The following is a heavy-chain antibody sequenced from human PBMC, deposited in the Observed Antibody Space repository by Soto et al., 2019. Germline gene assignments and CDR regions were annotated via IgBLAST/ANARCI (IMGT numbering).Heavy chain of an antibody. J-gene: IGHJ4*02. CDR2: INYRGST. CDR3: ARDAPGVAPY. V-gene: IGHV4-31*03. Sequence: QVQLQEWGPGLVRPSQTLSLICTVSGGSINSGDSCWNWIRQHPEKGLEWIGYINYRGSTFYNPSLKSRIIISVDTSKNQFSLKLSSVTAADTAVYYCARDAPGVAPYWGQGTLVTVSS. CDR1: GGSINSGDSC. D-gene: IGHD2-15*01.